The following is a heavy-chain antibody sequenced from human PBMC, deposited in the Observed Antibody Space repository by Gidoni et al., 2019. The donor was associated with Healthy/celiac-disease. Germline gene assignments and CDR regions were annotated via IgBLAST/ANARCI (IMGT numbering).Heavy chain of an antibody. J-gene: IGHJ5*02. CDR2: INPNSGGT. D-gene: IGHD3-10*01. CDR1: GYTFTRYY. V-gene: IGHV1-2*02. Sequence: VQLVQSGAEVKKPGASVKVSCKASGYTFTRYYMHWVRQAPGQGLEWMGWINPNSGGTNYAQKLQGRVTMTRDTSISTAYMELSRLRSDDTAVYYCARALLWFGELISWFDPWGQGTLVTVSS. CDR3: ARALLWFGELISWFDP.